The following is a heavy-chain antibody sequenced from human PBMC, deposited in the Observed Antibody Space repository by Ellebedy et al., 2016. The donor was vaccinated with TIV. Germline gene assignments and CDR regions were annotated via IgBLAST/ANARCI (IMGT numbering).Heavy chain of an antibody. J-gene: IGHJ4*02. CDR1: GGSINNYY. Sequence: SETLSLXXNVSGGSINNYYWSWIRQPPGKGLEWIGYSYYSGIGNYNPSLKSRVTISVDTSKNQFSLRLSSVTAADTAVYYCAREPPSYGSGNYYIGYFDYWGLGTLVTVSS. V-gene: IGHV4-59*01. CDR3: AREPPSYGSGNYYIGYFDY. D-gene: IGHD3-10*01. CDR2: SYYSGIG.